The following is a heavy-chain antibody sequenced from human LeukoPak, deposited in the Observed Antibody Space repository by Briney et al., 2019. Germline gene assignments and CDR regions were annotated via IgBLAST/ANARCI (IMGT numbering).Heavy chain of an antibody. CDR1: GFTVSDNY. V-gene: IGHV3-53*01. Sequence: GGSLRLSCAASGFTVSDNYMTWVRQAPGKGLEWVSSIYSAGATHYAESVKGRFTISRDNSKNTLYLQMNSLRAEDMTVYYCARIEWERLGRAFDIWGQGTMVTVSS. CDR2: IYSAGAT. J-gene: IGHJ3*02. D-gene: IGHD1-26*01. CDR3: ARIEWERLGRAFDI.